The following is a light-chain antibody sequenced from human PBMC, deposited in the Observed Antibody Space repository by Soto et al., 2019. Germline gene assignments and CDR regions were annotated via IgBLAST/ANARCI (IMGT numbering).Light chain of an antibody. J-gene: IGLJ2*01. CDR2: DVT. V-gene: IGLV2-14*03. CDR1: SSDVGGYNY. CDR3: SSYTTTSAVA. Sequence: QSALTQPASVSGSPGQWITISCTGTSSDVGGYNYVSWYQQHPGKAPKLMIYDVTNRPSGVSYRFSGSKSGNTASLTISGLQAEDEADYYCSSYTTTSAVAFGGGNKLTVL.